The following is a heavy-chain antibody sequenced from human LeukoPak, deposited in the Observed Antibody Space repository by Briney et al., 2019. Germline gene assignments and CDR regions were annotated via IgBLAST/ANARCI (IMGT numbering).Heavy chain of an antibody. J-gene: IGHJ4*02. Sequence: SETLSLTCTVSGGSISSYYWSWIRQPPGQGLEWIGYIYYSGSTNYNPSLKSRVTISVDTSKNQFSLKLSSVTAADTAVYYCARTTRDGYNRFDYWGQGTLVTVSS. CDR1: GGSISSYY. D-gene: IGHD5-24*01. CDR2: IYYSGST. CDR3: ARTTRDGYNRFDY. V-gene: IGHV4-59*01.